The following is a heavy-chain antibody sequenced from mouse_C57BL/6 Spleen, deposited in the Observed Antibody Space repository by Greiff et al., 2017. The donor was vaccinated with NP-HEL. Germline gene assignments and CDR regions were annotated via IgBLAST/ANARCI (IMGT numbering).Heavy chain of an antibody. J-gene: IGHJ2*01. CDR1: GFSLTSYG. CDR3: ARKGIYYGNYFDY. Sequence: QVQLKQSGPGLVQPSQSLSITCTVSGFSLTSYGVHWVRQSPGKGLEWLGVIWSGGSTAYNAAFISRLSISKDNSTSQVFFKMNSLQAEDTAIYYCARKGIYYGNYFDYWGQGTTLTVSS. V-gene: IGHV2-2*01. D-gene: IGHD2-1*01. CDR2: IWSGGST.